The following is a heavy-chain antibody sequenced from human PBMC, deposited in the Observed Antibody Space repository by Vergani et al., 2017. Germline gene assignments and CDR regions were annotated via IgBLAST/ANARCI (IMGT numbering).Heavy chain of an antibody. CDR1: GDSITNGGFS. CDR3: AREGDYDSSGYYYRYFDY. J-gene: IGHJ4*02. Sequence: QLQLQESGSGLVKPSQTLSLTCAVSGDSITNGGFSWNWVRQPPGKGLEWIGEIYHSGSTNYNPSLKSRVTISVDKSKNQFSLKLSSVTAADTAVYYCAREGDYDSSGYYYRYFDYWGQGTLVTVSS. CDR2: IYHSGST. D-gene: IGHD3-22*01. V-gene: IGHV4-30-2*01.